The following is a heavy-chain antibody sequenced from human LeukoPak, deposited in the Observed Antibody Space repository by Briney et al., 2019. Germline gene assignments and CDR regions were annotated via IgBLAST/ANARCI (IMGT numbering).Heavy chain of an antibody. Sequence: PGGSLRLSCAASGFTFSSYAMSWVRQAPGKRLEWVSAISGSGGSTYYADSVKGRFTISRDNSKNTLYLQMNSLRVEDTAVYYCAKDRYAGGSSWTDFDYWGQGTLVTVFS. D-gene: IGHD6-13*01. CDR3: AKDRYAGGSSWTDFDY. CDR2: ISGSGGST. CDR1: GFTFSSYA. V-gene: IGHV3-23*01. J-gene: IGHJ4*02.